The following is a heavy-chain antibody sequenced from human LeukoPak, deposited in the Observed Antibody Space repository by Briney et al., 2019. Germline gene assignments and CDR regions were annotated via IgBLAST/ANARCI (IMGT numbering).Heavy chain of an antibody. Sequence: PGGSLRLSCAASGFTFSSYSMNWVRQAPGKGLEWVSYISSSSSTIYYADSVKGRFTISRDNAKNSLYLQMNSLRAEDTAVYYCARDSLYDSSGYYDYFVFDYWGQGTLVTVSS. CDR1: GFTFSSYS. J-gene: IGHJ4*02. D-gene: IGHD3-22*01. V-gene: IGHV3-48*04. CDR3: ARDSLYDSSGYYDYFVFDY. CDR2: ISSSSSTI.